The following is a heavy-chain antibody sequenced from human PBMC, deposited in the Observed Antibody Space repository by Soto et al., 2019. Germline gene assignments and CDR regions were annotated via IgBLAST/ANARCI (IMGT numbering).Heavy chain of an antibody. CDR2: INYRGKT. J-gene: IGHJ4*02. V-gene: IGHV4-34*01. CDR1: GFTVSDYY. D-gene: IGHD3-22*01. CDR3: ARGRSFYDSSGYHFDD. Sequence: GSLSLSCSASGFTVSDYYMSWIRRAPGKGLEWIGEINYRGKTVYSPSLGSRVTLSVDTSKSQVSLELTSVTAADTAVYYCARGRSFYDSSGYHFDDWGQGSLVTVSS.